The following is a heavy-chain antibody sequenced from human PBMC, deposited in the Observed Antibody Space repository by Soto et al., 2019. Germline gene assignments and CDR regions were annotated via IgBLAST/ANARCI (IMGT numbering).Heavy chain of an antibody. CDR3: AKDFAEMGYRSKGCGWFDP. CDR1: GFTFSSYA. V-gene: IGHV3-23*01. J-gene: IGHJ5*02. Sequence: PVGSLRLSCAASGFTFSSYAMSWVRQAPGKGLEWVSAISGSGGSTYYADSVKGRFTISRDNSKNTLYLQMNSLRAEDTAVYYCAKDFAEMGYRSKGCGWFDPWGQGNLVTVSP. CDR2: ISGSGGST. D-gene: IGHD5-12*01.